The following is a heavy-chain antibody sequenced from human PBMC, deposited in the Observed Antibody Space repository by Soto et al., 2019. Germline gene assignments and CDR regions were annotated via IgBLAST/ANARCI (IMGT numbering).Heavy chain of an antibody. CDR2: INHSGST. J-gene: IGHJ6*03. Sequence: SETLSLTCAVYGGSFSGYYWSWIRQPPGKGLEWIGEINHSGSTNYNPSLKSRVTISVDTSENQFSLKLSSVTAADTAVYYCARHWNFVNYYYYMDVWGKGTTVTVSS. CDR1: GGSFSGYY. D-gene: IGHD1-7*01. V-gene: IGHV4-34*01. CDR3: ARHWNFVNYYYYMDV.